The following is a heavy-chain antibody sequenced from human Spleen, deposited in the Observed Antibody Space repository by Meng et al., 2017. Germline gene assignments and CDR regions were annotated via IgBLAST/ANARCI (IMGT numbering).Heavy chain of an antibody. CDR1: GYSISSGYY. J-gene: IGHJ4*02. CDR3: ARDPGGLAADGTGDY. Sequence: SETLSLTCTVSGYSISSGYYWGWIRQPPGKGLEWIGSIYHSGSTFYNPSLKSRVTISVDTSKNQFSLKLSFVTATDTAVYYCARDPGGLAADGTGDYWGQGTRVTVSS. D-gene: IGHD6-13*01. CDR2: IYHSGST. V-gene: IGHV4-38-2*02.